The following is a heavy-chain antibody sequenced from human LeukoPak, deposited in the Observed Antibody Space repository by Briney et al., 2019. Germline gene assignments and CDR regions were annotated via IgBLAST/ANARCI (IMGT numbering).Heavy chain of an antibody. Sequence: GGSLRLSCAASGFTFSDYYMSWIRQAPGKGLEWVSYISSSGNTIPYADSVKGRFTISRDNAKNSLYLQMNSLRAEDTAVYYCASPRESDTAMVFDYWGQGTLVTVSS. CDR3: ASPRESDTAMVFDY. CDR1: GFTFSDYY. D-gene: IGHD5-18*01. CDR2: ISSSGNTI. V-gene: IGHV3-11*04. J-gene: IGHJ4*02.